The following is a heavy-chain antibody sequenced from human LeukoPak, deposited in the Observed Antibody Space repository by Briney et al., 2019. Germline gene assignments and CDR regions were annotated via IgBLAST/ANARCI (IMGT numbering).Heavy chain of an antibody. CDR3: ARGRGYSYGRVLNDY. V-gene: IGHV4-34*01. D-gene: IGHD5-18*01. CDR2: ITHSGST. CDR1: GGSFSGYY. Sequence: TSETLSLTCAVYGGSFSGYYWSWIRQPPGKGLEWIGEITHSGSTNYNPSLKSRATISVDTSKNQFSLKLSSVTAADTAVYYCARGRGYSYGRVLNDYWGQGTLVTVSS. J-gene: IGHJ4*02.